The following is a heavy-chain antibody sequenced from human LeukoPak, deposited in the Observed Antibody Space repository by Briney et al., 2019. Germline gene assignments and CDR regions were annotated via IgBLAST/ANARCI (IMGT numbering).Heavy chain of an antibody. V-gene: IGHV4-38-2*01. CDR3: ARHSGEEMATTDFDY. Sequence: PSETLSLTCAVSGYSISSGYYWGWIRQPPGKGLEWIGSIYHSGSTYYNPSLKSRVTISVDTSKHQFSLKLSSVTAADTAVYYCARHSGEEMATTDFDYWGQGTLVTVSS. CDR2: IYHSGST. CDR1: GYSISSGYY. D-gene: IGHD5-24*01. J-gene: IGHJ4*02.